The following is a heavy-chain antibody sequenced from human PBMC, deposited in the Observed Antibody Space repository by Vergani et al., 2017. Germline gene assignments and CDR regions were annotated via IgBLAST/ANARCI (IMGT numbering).Heavy chain of an antibody. CDR2: ISFDGTNE. CDR1: GFALNRHA. J-gene: IGHJ4*02. V-gene: IGHV3-30-3*01. D-gene: IGHD2-2*02. Sequence: QVQLVESGGGVVQPGTSLRLSCVVSGFALNRHAMYWVRQAPGKGLEWVAGISFDGTNEYYPDLVKGRFTISRDIAKNTLYLQVRSLRLEDTGVYHCVRDRGLCAGGRCYTEAWDYWGQGTPVTVSS. CDR3: VRDRGLCAGGRCYTEAWDY.